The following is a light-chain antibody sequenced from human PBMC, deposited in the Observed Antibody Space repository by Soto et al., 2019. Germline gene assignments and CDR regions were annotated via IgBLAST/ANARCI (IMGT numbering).Light chain of an antibody. CDR3: SSFTSSSTYV. J-gene: IGLJ1*01. V-gene: IGLV2-18*02. Sequence: QSALTQPPSVSGSPGQSVAISCTGTSSDVGSYNRVAWYQQPPGTAPKLMIYEVSHRPSGVPDLFSRSKSGNTAFLTISGLQAEDEADYYCSSFTSSSTYVFGTWTKVTVL. CDR2: EVS. CDR1: SSDVGSYNR.